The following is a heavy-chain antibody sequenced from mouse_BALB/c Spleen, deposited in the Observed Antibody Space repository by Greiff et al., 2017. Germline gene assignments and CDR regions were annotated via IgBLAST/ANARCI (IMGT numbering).Heavy chain of an antibody. Sequence: QVQLQQSGAELVRPGSSVKISCKASGYAFSSYWMNWVKQRPGQGLEWIGQIYPGDGGTNYNGKFKGKATLTADKSSSTAYMQLSSLTSEDSAVYFCARTGKDAMDYWGQGTSVTVSS. D-gene: IGHD4-1*01. V-gene: IGHV1-80*01. J-gene: IGHJ4*01. CDR3: ARTGKDAMDY. CDR2: IYPGDGGT. CDR1: GYAFSSYW.